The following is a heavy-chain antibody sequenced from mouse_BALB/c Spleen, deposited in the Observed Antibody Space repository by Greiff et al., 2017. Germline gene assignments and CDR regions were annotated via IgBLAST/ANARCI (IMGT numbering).Heavy chain of an antibody. CDR3: ARWGTGTFAY. CDR2: ISTYYGNT. D-gene: IGHD4-1*01. J-gene: IGHJ3*01. CDR1: GYTFTDYA. V-gene: IGHV1-67*01. Sequence: QVQLQQSGPELVRPGVSVKISCKGSGYTFTDYAMHWVKQSHAKSLEWIGVISTYYGNTNYNQKFKGKATMTVDKSSSTAYMELARLTSEDSAIYYCARWGTGTFAYWGQGTLVTVSA.